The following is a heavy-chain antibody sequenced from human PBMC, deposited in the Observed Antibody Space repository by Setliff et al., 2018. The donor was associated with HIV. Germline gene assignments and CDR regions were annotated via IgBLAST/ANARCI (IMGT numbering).Heavy chain of an antibody. CDR3: ARGVIRGVISQGGLDY. D-gene: IGHD3-10*01. Sequence: SETLSLTCTVSGGSISSGNYYWSWIRQPAGKGLEWIGRIYTSGSTNYNPSLKSRVTISLDKAQNQFSLKLTSVTAADTAVYYCARGVIRGVISQGGLDYWGPGTLVTVS. CDR2: IYTSGST. J-gene: IGHJ4*02. CDR1: GGSISSGNYY. V-gene: IGHV4-61*02.